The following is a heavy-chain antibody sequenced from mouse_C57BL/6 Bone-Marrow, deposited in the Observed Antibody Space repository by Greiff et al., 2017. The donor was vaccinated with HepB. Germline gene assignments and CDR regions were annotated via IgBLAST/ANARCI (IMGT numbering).Heavy chain of an antibody. Sequence: EVKLVESGGGLVKPGGSLKLSCAASGFTFSSYAMSWVRQTPEKRLEWVATISDGGSYTYYPDNVKGRFTISRDNAKNNLYLQMSHLKSEDTAMYYCARPILRFYAMDYWGQGTSVTVSS. CDR3: ARPILRFYAMDY. CDR1: GFTFSSYA. J-gene: IGHJ4*01. V-gene: IGHV5-4*03. CDR2: ISDGGSYT. D-gene: IGHD1-1*01.